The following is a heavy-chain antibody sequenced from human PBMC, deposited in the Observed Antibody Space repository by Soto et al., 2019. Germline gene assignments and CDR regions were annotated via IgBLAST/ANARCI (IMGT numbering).Heavy chain of an antibody. CDR2: IYYSGST. Sequence: SETLSLTCTVSGGSISSSSYYWGWIRQPPGKGLEWIGSIYYSGSTYYNPSLKSRATISVDTSKNQFSLKLSSVTAADTAVYYCARQVDARGSYXDFWSGYFGRRNYGMDVWGQGTTVTVSS. J-gene: IGHJ6*02. D-gene: IGHD3-3*01. CDR1: GGSISSSSYY. V-gene: IGHV4-39*01. CDR3: ARQVDARGSYXDFWSGYFGRRNYGMDV.